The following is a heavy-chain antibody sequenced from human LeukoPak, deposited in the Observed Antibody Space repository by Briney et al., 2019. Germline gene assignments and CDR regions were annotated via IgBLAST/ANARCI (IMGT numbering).Heavy chain of an antibody. CDR3: AKRGTYYYDSSGYSGFFDY. CDR2: IRYDGSNK. Sequence: GGSLRLSCAASGFTFSSYGMHWVRQAPGKGLEWVAFIRYDGSNKYYADSVKGRFTISRDNSKNTLYLQMNSLRAEDTAVYYCAKRGTYYYDSSGYSGFFDYWGQGTLVTVSS. V-gene: IGHV3-30*02. CDR1: GFTFSSYG. J-gene: IGHJ4*02. D-gene: IGHD3-22*01.